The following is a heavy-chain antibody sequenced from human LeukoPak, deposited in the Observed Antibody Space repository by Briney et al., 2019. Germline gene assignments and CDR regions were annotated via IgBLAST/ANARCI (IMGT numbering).Heavy chain of an antibody. CDR3: VRTARVFDY. CDR1: GACMTKTY. D-gene: IGHD3-10*01. V-gene: IGHV4-59*13. J-gene: IGHJ4*02. Sequence: SETLSLTCSVSGACMTKTYWSWVRQPPGKGLEVIGYIYYAGDTKHNPSLRSRVTLSLDTSKNQFSLELRSVTAADTAVYYCVRTARVFDYWGQGILVTVSS. CDR2: IYYAGDT.